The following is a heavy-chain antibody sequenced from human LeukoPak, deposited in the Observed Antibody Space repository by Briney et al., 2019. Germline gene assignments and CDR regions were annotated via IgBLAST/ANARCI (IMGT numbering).Heavy chain of an antibody. J-gene: IGHJ4*02. CDR3: ARDRHYYGSGNILGY. D-gene: IGHD3-10*01. V-gene: IGHV3-11*04. CDR2: ISSSGSTT. CDR1: GFTFSDFY. Sequence: GGSLRLSCAASGFTFSDFYMSWIRQAPGKGMEWVSYISSSGSTTYYADSVKGRFTISRDNAKNSLYLQMNSLRAEDTAVYYCARDRHYYGSGNILGYWGQGTLVTVSS.